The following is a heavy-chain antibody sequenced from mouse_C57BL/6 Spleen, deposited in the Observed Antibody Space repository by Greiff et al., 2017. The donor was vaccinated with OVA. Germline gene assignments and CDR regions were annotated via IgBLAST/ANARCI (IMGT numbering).Heavy chain of an antibody. Sequence: EVKLMESGAELVKPGASVKLSCTASGFNIKDYYMHWVKQRTEQGLEWIGRIDPEDGETKSAPKFPGKATITADPSSTTAYLQLSSLASEDTAVYYCAREDSNYGFAYRGQGTLVTVSA. V-gene: IGHV14-2*01. D-gene: IGHD2-5*01. CDR2: IDPEDGET. CDR1: GFNIKDYY. J-gene: IGHJ3*01. CDR3: AREDSNYGFAY.